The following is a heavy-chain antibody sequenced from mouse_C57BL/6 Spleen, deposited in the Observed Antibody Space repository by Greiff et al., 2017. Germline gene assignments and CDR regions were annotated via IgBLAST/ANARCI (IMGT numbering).Heavy chain of an antibody. Sequence: VQLQQSGTVLARPGASVKMSCKTSGYTFTSYWMHWVKQRPGQGLEWIGAIYPGNSDTSYNQKFKGKAKLTAVTSASTAYMELSSLTNDDSAVYYCTREITTVVSLDYGGQGTTLTVSS. CDR1: GYTFTSYW. CDR2: IYPGNSDT. V-gene: IGHV1-5*01. CDR3: TREITTVVSLDY. J-gene: IGHJ2*01. D-gene: IGHD1-1*01.